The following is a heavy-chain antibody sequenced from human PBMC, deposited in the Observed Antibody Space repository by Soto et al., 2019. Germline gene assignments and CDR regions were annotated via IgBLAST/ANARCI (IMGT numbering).Heavy chain of an antibody. D-gene: IGHD4-17*01. V-gene: IGHV3-23*01. CDR2: IYVDGDAV. J-gene: IGHJ5*02. Sequence: PGGSLRFSCAASGFSFSTYAMGWVRQAPGKGLEWVSTIYVDGDAVFYADSVRGRFSVSRDNSKSTLYLQMNSPRADDTAVYFCMRLDYGPDLWGQGTLVTVSS. CDR3: MRLDYGPDL. CDR1: GFSFSTYA.